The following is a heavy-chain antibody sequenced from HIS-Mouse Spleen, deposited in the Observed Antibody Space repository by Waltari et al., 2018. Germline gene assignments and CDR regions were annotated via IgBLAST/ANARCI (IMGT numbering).Heavy chain of an antibody. CDR2: IRGSGSTI. J-gene: IGHJ4*02. V-gene: IGHV3-11*01. D-gene: IGHD5-18*01. CDR1: GFTFSDYY. Sequence: QVQLVESGGGLVKPGGSLRLSCAASGFTFSDYYMSGVRQAQGKGVGWVSYIRGSGSTIYNADSVKGRFTISRDNAKNSLYLQMNSLRAEDTAVYYCARDVQQSVYWGQGTLVTVSS. CDR3: ARDVQQSVY.